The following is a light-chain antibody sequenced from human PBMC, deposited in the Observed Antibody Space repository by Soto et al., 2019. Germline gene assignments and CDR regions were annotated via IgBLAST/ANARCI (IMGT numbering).Light chain of an antibody. Sequence: QSVLTQPASVSGSPGQSITISCTGTSSDVGSYNLVSWYQQHPGKAPKLMIYEGSKRPSGVSNRISGSKSGNTASLTISGLQAEDEADYYCGSDAGSSTLGHVVFGGGTQLTVL. CDR1: SSDVGSYNL. CDR3: GSDAGSSTLGHVV. V-gene: IGLV2-23*01. J-gene: IGLJ2*01. CDR2: EGS.